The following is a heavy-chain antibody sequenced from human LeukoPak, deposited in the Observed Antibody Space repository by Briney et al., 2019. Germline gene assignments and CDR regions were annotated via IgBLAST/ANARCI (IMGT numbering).Heavy chain of an antibody. V-gene: IGHV1-18*01. D-gene: IGHD3-10*01. J-gene: IGHJ6*03. CDR3: ATCSYGSGSYFNYYYMDV. CDR1: GCTFSSYA. Sequence: ASVKVSCKASGCTFSSYAISWVRQAPGQGLEWMGWISAYNGNTNYVQKLQGRVTMTTDTSTSTAYMELRSLRTDDTAVYYCATCSYGSGSYFNYYYMDVWGKGTTVTTSS. CDR2: ISAYNGNT.